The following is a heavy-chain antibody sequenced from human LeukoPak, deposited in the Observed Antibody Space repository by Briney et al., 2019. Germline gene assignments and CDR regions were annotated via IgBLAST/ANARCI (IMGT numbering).Heavy chain of an antibody. D-gene: IGHD3-10*01. CDR1: GYTYTSFY. CDR3: ARDRITVVRNPLDY. CDR2: INTSGGST. J-gene: IGHJ4*02. Sequence: ASVTVSCNASGYTYTSFYMHWVRQAPGQGLEWMGIINTSGGSTSYAQKFQGRITMTRDTSTSTVYMEVSSLRSEDTAVYYCARDRITVVRNPLDYWGQGTLVTVSS. V-gene: IGHV1-46*01.